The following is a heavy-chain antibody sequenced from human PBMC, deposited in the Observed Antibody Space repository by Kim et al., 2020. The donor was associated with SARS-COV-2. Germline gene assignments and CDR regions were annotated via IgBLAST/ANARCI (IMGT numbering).Heavy chain of an antibody. D-gene: IGHD1-26*01. V-gene: IGHV3-11*01. CDR3: AREGVGANCDY. J-gene: IGHJ4*02. CDR2: I. Sequence: IHYADSVKGRLPIPRDNAKNSLYLQMNSLRAEDTAVYYCAREGVGANCDYWGQGTLVTVSS.